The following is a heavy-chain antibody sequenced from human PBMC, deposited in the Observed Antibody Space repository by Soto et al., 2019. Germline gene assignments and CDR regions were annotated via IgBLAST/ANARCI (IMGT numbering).Heavy chain of an antibody. CDR1: GFTFSSYA. D-gene: IGHD2-2*01. Sequence: GGSLRLSCAASGFTFSSYAMSWVRQAPGKGLEWVSAISGSGGSTYYADSVKGRFTISRDNSKNTLYLQMNSLRAEDTAVHYCVKTPAALYYYYYYMDVWGKGTTVTVSS. V-gene: IGHV3-23*01. J-gene: IGHJ6*03. CDR2: ISGSGGST. CDR3: VKTPAALYYYYYYMDV.